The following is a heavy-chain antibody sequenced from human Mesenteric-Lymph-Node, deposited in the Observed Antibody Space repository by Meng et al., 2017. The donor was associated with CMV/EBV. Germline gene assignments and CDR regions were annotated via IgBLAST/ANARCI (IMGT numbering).Heavy chain of an antibody. CDR3: ARQFSSGSYYYYYYGMDV. CDR1: GYTFTGYY. CDR2: MNPNSGNT. V-gene: IGHV1-8*03. Sequence: ASVKVSCKASGYTFTGYYMHWVRQATGQGLEWMGWMNPNSGNTGYAQKFQGRVTITRNTSISTAYMELSSLRSEDTAVYYCARQFSSGSYYYYYYGMDVWGQGTTVTVSS. J-gene: IGHJ6*02. D-gene: IGHD3-10*01.